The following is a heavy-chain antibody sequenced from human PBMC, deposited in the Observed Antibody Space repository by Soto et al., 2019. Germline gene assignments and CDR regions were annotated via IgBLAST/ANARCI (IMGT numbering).Heavy chain of an antibody. CDR1: VYTFSCYY. J-gene: IGHJ6*02. CDR2: INPNSGGT. D-gene: IGHD6-19*01. V-gene: IGHV1-2*02. CDR3: ARDRGSGWYLTYYYYGMDL. Sequence: XSVKVSCKASVYTFSCYYMHWVRQAPGQGLEWMGWINPNSGGTNYAQKFQGRVTMTRDTSISTAYMELSRLRSDDTAVYYCARDRGSGWYLTYYYYGMDLWGQGTTVTVSS.